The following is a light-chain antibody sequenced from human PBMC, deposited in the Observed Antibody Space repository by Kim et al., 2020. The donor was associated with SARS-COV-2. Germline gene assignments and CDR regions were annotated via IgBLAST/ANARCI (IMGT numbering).Light chain of an antibody. Sequence: VSPGERAPLSCRASQSVSSNLAWYQQKPGQAPRLLIYGASTRATGIPARFSGSGSGTEFTLTISSLQSEDFAVYYCQQYNNWPPCTFGQGTKLEI. CDR1: QSVSSN. CDR3: QQYNNWPPCT. V-gene: IGKV3-15*01. J-gene: IGKJ2*02. CDR2: GAS.